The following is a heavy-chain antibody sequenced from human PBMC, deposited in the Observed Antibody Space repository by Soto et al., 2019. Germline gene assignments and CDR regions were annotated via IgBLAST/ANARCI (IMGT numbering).Heavy chain of an antibody. Sequence: QVQLVQSGAEVKKPGSSVKVSCKASGGTFSSYAISWVRQAPGQGLEWMGGIIPIFGTANYAQKFQGRVTITADESTSTAYMELSSMRSEDTAVYYCARAIAAAGREYYFDYWGQGTLVTVSS. J-gene: IGHJ4*02. D-gene: IGHD6-13*01. CDR1: GGTFSSYA. CDR3: ARAIAAAGREYYFDY. CDR2: IIPIFGTA. V-gene: IGHV1-69*01.